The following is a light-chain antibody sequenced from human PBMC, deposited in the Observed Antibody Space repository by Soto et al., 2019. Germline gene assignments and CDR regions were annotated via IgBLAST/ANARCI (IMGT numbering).Light chain of an antibody. CDR2: DAT. CDR1: ESVNSW. J-gene: IGKJ2*01. V-gene: IGKV1-5*01. Sequence: DIQMTQSPSTLSASVGDRVAITCRASESVNSWLAWYQQKPGKAPRLLIYDATTLQGGVPARFSGSGSGTEFTLTISSLQPDDFATYYCQQYNYFRGYTFGQGTKLEI. CDR3: QQYNYFRGYT.